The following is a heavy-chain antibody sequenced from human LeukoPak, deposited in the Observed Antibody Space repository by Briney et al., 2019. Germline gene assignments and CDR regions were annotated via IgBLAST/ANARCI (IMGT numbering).Heavy chain of an antibody. D-gene: IGHD4-17*01. J-gene: IGHJ4*02. CDR3: AMGQDYGFTY. Sequence: GGSLRPSCAASGFTFTDNYGIDWVRQAPGKGLEWVAFIQYDGSGKCYADSVKGRFTISRDNSKNTVFLQINSLGSDDTAVYYCAMGQDYGFTYWGKGTLVTVSS. V-gene: IGHV3-30*02. CDR2: IQYDGSGK. CDR1: GFTFTDNYG.